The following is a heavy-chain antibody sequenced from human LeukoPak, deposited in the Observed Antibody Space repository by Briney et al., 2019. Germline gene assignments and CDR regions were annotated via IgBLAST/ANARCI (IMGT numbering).Heavy chain of an antibody. CDR1: GYSFTHYS. Sequence: ASVKVSCKASGYSFTHYSIHWVRRAPGQGLEWMGWINTNTGNPTYAQGFTGRFVLSLDTSVSTAYLQVSRLKAEDTAVYYCARAFPYYCSGGSCYSYGFDIWGQGTTVTVSS. V-gene: IGHV7-4-1*02. CDR3: ARAFPYYCSGGSCYSYGFDI. D-gene: IGHD2-21*02. J-gene: IGHJ3*02. CDR2: INTNTGNP.